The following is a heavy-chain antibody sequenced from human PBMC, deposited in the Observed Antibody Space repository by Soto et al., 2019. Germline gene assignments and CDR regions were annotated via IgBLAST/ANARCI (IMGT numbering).Heavy chain of an antibody. CDR3: ARDVDTAMVNWFDP. J-gene: IGHJ5*02. D-gene: IGHD5-18*01. CDR2: IGAYNGNT. V-gene: IGHV1-18*01. CDR1: GYTFTSYG. Sequence: DSVKVSCKASGYTFTSYGISWVRHAPGPGLERMGWIGAYNGNTNNAQKLKGRVTMTTDTSNNTAYMELRSLRPDDTPVYYCARDVDTAMVNWFDPWGQGTLVT.